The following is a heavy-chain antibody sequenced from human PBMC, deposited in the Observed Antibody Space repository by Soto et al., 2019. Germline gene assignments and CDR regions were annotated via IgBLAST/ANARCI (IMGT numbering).Heavy chain of an antibody. CDR2: IYYSGST. CDR3: ARHKPGGYSYGTLDY. CDR1: GGSISSSSYY. J-gene: IGHJ4*02. V-gene: IGHV4-39*01. D-gene: IGHD5-18*01. Sequence: SETLSLTCTVSGGSISSSSYYWGWIRQPPGKGLEWIGSIYYSGSTYYNPSLKSRVTISVDTSKNQFSLKLSSVTAADTAVYYSARHKPGGYSYGTLDYWGQGTLVTVSS.